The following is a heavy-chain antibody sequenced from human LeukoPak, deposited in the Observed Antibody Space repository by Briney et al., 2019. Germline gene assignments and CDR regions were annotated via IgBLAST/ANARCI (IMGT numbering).Heavy chain of an antibody. J-gene: IGHJ4*02. V-gene: IGHV4-4*07. Sequence: PSETLSLTCTVSGGSISSYYWSWIRQPAGKGLEWIGRIYTSGSTNDNPSLKSRVTMSVDTSKNQFSLKLSSVTAAGTAVYYCAGQGNYYDSSGYYRGLLFDYWGQGTLVTVSS. CDR1: GGSISSYY. D-gene: IGHD3-22*01. CDR2: IYTSGST. CDR3: AGQGNYYDSSGYYRGLLFDY.